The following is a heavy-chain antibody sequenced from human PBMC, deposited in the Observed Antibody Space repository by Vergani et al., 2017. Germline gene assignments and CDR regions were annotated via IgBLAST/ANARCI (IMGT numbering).Heavy chain of an antibody. CDR1: GFIFSDHY. CDR3: ARSGCCAHGVCYMTYYYYMDD. Sequence: EVQVVESGGGLVQPGGSLRLSCAASGFIFSDHYMDWVLQAPGKGLEWVGRIRNKANDYTTQYAASVKGRFTISRDNSKNTLYLQMNNLRAADTAVYYCARSGCCAHGVCYMTYYYYMDDWGKGTAVTVSS. D-gene: IGHD2-8*01. CDR2: IRNKANDYTT. J-gene: IGHJ6*03. V-gene: IGHV3-72*01.